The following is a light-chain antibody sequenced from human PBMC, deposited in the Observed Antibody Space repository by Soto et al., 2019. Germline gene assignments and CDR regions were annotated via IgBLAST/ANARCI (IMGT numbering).Light chain of an antibody. CDR3: SSYTTTTRL. J-gene: IGLJ3*02. Sequence: SVLTQPASVSGSPGQSITISCTGTSSDIGSNNYVSWFQQRPGKAPTLIIYEVRNRPSGVSTHFSGSKSGNTASLTISGLLPEDEAEYYCSSYTTTTRLFGGGTKLTVL. V-gene: IGLV2-14*01. CDR1: SSDIGSNNY. CDR2: EVR.